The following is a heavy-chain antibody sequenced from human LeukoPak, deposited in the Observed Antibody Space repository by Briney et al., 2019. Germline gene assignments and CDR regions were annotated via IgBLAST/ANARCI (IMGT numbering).Heavy chain of an antibody. Sequence: ASVKVSCKASAYTFTSFGISWVREAPGQGREWMGWISAYNGNTNYAQKLQGRVTMTTDTSTSTAYMELRSLRSDDTAVYYCARAGIAAGLYYFDYWGQGTLVTVSS. V-gene: IGHV1-18*01. D-gene: IGHD6-13*01. CDR3: ARAGIAAGLYYFDY. J-gene: IGHJ4*02. CDR1: AYTFTSFG. CDR2: ISAYNGNT.